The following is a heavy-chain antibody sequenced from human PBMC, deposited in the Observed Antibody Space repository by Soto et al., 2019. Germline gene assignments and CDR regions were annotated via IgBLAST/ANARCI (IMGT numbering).Heavy chain of an antibody. CDR1: GFSFRSYC. J-gene: IGHJ4*02. V-gene: IGHV3-7*03. CDR2: IKPDGSEK. D-gene: IGHD3-3*01. CDR3: ARAEDYDFWSGPPKYFDK. Sequence: XVSLRLTCAPSGFSFRSYCKTWVGQAAGKGPEWVANIKPDGSEKQYVDSVKGRFTVSRDNAKKSLDLQMNSLRGEDTAEYYCARAEDYDFWSGPPKYFDKCGQGTQVTVSS.